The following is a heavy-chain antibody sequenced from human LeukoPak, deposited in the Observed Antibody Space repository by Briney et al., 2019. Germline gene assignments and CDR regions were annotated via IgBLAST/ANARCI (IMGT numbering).Heavy chain of an antibody. Sequence: GGSLRLSCVASGFIFSDYWMSWMRQAPGKGLEWVANIKYDGDEEYYVDSVKGRFTISRDDAKNSLYLQLNSLRVEDTAVYYCKSGGAAPGSFDNWGQGTLVTVSP. V-gene: IGHV3-7*01. J-gene: IGHJ4*02. CDR3: KSGGAAPGSFDN. D-gene: IGHD6-13*01. CDR1: GFIFSDYW. CDR2: IKYDGDEE.